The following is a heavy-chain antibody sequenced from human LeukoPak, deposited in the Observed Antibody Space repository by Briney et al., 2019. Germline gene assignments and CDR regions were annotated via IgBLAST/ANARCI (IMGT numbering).Heavy chain of an antibody. D-gene: IGHD3-3*01. Sequence: ASVKVSCKASGGTFSSYAISWVRQAPGQGLEWMGRIIPILGIANYAQKFQGRVTITADKSTSTAYMELSSLRSEDTAVYYCARDRDTIFRFDPWGQGTLVTVSS. CDR2: IIPILGIA. CDR3: ARDRDTIFRFDP. V-gene: IGHV1-69*04. J-gene: IGHJ5*02. CDR1: GGTFSSYA.